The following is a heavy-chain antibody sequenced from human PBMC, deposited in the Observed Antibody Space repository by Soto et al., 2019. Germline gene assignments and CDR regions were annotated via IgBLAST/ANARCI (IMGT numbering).Heavy chain of an antibody. J-gene: IGHJ5*02. CDR3: ARVVVVAATQTWFDP. CDR1: GGSFSGYY. CDR2: INHSGST. D-gene: IGHD2-15*01. V-gene: IGHV4-34*01. Sequence: ASETLSLTCAVYGGSFSGYYWSWIRQPPGKGLEWIGEINHSGSTNYNPSLKSRVTISADTSKNQFSLKLSSVTAADTAVYYCARVVVVAATQTWFDPWGQGTLVTVSS.